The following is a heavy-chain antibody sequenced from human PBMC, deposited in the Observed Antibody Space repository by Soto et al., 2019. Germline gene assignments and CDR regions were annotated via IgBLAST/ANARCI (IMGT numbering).Heavy chain of an antibody. J-gene: IGHJ4*02. V-gene: IGHV4-30-2*01. CDR3: ARLQFGEGFDY. CDR1: GGSISGGGFS. D-gene: IGHD3-10*01. Sequence: KPSETLSLTCAVSGGSISGGGFSWSWIRQPPGKGLEWIGYILHTGGTQYNPSLKSRVSMSVDKSKNQFSLHLTSVTAADTAVYYCARLQFGEGFDYWGQGALVTVSP. CDR2: ILHTGGT.